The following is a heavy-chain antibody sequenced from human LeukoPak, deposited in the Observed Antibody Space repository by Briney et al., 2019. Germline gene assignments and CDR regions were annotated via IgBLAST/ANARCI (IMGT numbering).Heavy chain of an antibody. J-gene: IGHJ4*02. CDR1: GGTFSSYA. Sequence: SVKVSCKASGGTFSSYAISWVRQAPGQGPEWMGGIIPIFGTANYAQKFQGRVTITTDESTSTAYMELSSLRSEDTAVYYCARVITALDAEYFDYWGQGTLVTVSS. CDR2: IIPIFGTA. D-gene: IGHD1-20*01. V-gene: IGHV1-69*05. CDR3: ARVITALDAEYFDY.